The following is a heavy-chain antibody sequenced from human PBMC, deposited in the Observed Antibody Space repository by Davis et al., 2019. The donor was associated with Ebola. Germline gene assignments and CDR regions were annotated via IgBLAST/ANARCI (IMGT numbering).Heavy chain of an antibody. CDR3: ARDQGYSSSWRYYYYGMDV. V-gene: IGHV1-18*04. D-gene: IGHD6-13*01. CDR1: GYTFTSYG. CDR2: ISAYNGNT. J-gene: IGHJ6*02. Sequence: ASVKVSCKASGYTFTSYGINWVRQAPGQGLEWMGWISAYNGNTNYAQKLQGRVTMTTDTSTSTAYMELRSLRSDDTAVYYCARDQGYSSSWRYYYYGMDVWGQGTTVTVSS.